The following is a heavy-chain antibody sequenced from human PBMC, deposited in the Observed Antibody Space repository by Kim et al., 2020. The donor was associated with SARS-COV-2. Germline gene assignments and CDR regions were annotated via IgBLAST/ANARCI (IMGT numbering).Heavy chain of an antibody. CDR3: AKDTGYSSSWVFDY. Sequence: DSVKGRFTISRDNAKNSLYLQMNSLRAEDTALYYCAKDTGYSSSWVFDYWGQGTLVTVSS. J-gene: IGHJ4*02. D-gene: IGHD6-13*01. V-gene: IGHV3-9*01.